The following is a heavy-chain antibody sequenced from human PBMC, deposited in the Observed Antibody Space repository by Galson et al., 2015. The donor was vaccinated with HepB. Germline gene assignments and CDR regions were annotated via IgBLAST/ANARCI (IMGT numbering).Heavy chain of an antibody. CDR1: GFTFSSYS. J-gene: IGHJ5*02. Sequence: SLRLSCAASGFTFSSYSMNWVRQAPGKGLEWVSYISSSSTTIYYADSVKGRFTISRDNAKNSLYLQMNSLRDEDTAVYYCARDRDDSSGSYPNWFDPWGQGTLVTVSS. CDR2: ISSSSTTI. CDR3: ARDRDDSSGSYPNWFDP. V-gene: IGHV3-48*02. D-gene: IGHD3-22*01.